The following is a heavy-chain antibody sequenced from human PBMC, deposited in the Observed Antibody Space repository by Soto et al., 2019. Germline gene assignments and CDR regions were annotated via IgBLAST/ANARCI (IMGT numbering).Heavy chain of an antibody. CDR2: INPSGGSK. CDR1: GYTFTTYY. CDR3: ARRAYNYANMDV. J-gene: IGHJ6*02. D-gene: IGHD5-18*01. V-gene: IGHV1-46*01. Sequence: QVQLVQSGAEVKKPGASGKVSCETSGYTFTTYYMHWVRRAPGQGLEWMGMINPSGGSKSYAQKLQGRVTMTRDTSTRTIYMELSSLRRDDTAIYYCARRAYNYANMDVWGQGTTVTVSS.